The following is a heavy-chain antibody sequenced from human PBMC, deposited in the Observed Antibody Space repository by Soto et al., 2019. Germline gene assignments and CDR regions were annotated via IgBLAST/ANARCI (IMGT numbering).Heavy chain of an antibody. CDR3: ARAPSAVIGFGYYYYGMDV. J-gene: IGHJ6*02. V-gene: IGHV1-69*13. CDR1: GGTFSSYA. CDR2: IIPIFGTA. Sequence: GASVKVSCKASGGTFSSYAISWVRQAPRQGLEWMGGIIPIFGTANYAQKFQGRVTITADESTSTAYMELSSLRSEDTAVYYCARAPSAVIGFGYYYYGMDVWGQGTTVTVSS. D-gene: IGHD3-16*01.